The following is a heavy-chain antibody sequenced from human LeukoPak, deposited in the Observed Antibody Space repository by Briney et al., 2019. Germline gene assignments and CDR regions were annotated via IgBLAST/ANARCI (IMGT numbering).Heavy chain of an antibody. CDR1: GGSISSYY. J-gene: IGHJ5*02. D-gene: IGHD3-10*01. CDR3: ARDHRGEYGSEMNWFDP. V-gene: IGHV4-59*01. Sequence: SETLSLTCTVSGGSISSYYWSWIRQPPGKGLEWIGYIYYSGSTNYNPSLKSRVTISVDTSKNQFSLKLSSVTAADTAEYYCARDHRGEYGSEMNWFDPWGQGTLVTVAS. CDR2: IYYSGST.